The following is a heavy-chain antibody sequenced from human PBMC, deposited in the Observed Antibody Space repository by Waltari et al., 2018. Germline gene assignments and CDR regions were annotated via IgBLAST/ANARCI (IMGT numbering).Heavy chain of an antibody. V-gene: IGHV3-74*03. CDR1: AFFFTDYW. CDR2: MKTDGTSI. Sequence: EVQLVNSGGGLVQPGGSLRLSCAASAFFFTDYWLDWVRHAPGKGLVWVSRMKTDGTSITYADSVKGRFTISRDSAKNTYYLQMNSLRAEDTAVYYCTRNPGYWGQGTLVTVSS. CDR3: TRNPGY. J-gene: IGHJ4*03.